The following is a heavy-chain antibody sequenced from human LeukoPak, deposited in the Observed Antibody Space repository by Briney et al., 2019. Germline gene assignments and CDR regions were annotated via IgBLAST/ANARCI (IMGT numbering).Heavy chain of an antibody. CDR2: INPNSGGT. CDR1: GYTFTDYY. J-gene: IGHJ4*02. CDR3: ARGGITGLDY. D-gene: IGHD1-14*01. V-gene: IGHV1-2*06. Sequence: ASVKVSCKASGYTFTDYYMHWVRQAPGQGLEWMGRINPNSGGTNSAQKFQGRVTMTRDTSISTAYMELSSLRSDDTAVYYCARGGITGLDYWGQGTLVTVSS.